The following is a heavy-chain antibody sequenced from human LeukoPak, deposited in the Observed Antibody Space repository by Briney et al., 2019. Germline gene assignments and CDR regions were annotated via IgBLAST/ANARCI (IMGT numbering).Heavy chain of an antibody. J-gene: IGHJ4*02. D-gene: IGHD4-17*01. V-gene: IGHV3-7*01. Sequence: GGSLRLSCAASGFTFSSYWMSWVRQAPGKGLEWVANIKQDGSEKYYVDSVKGRFTISRDNAKNSLYLQMNSLRAEDTAVYYCARAELYGDCGNDYWGQGTLVTVSS. CDR1: GFTFSSYW. CDR3: ARAELYGDCGNDY. CDR2: IKQDGSEK.